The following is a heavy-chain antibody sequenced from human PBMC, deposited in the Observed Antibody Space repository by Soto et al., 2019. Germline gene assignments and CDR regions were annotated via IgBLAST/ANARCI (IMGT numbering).Heavy chain of an antibody. CDR2: ISWDGGST. J-gene: IGHJ6*02. V-gene: IGHV3-43*01. D-gene: IGHD5-18*01. Sequence: GGSLRLSCAASGFTFDDYTMHWVRQAPGKGLEWVSLISWDGGSTYYADSVKGRFTISRDNSKNSLYLQMNSLRTEDTALYYCAKGVVRGYSYGPYYYYYGMDVWGQGTTVTVSS. CDR3: AKGVVRGYSYGPYYYYYGMDV. CDR1: GFTFDDYT.